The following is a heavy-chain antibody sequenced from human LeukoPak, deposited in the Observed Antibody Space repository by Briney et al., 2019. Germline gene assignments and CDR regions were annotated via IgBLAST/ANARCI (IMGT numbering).Heavy chain of an antibody. Sequence: SETLSLTCAVFGGSFSGNFWSWIRQPPGKGLEWIGEINHSGSTNYIPSLKSRVTISVDTSKNHFSLNLTSVTAADTAVYYCAREPTSGREPTSGRPLDYWGQGTLVTVSS. D-gene: IGHD5-12*01. CDR2: INHSGST. CDR1: GGSFSGNF. CDR3: AREPTSGREPTSGRPLDY. V-gene: IGHV4-34*01. J-gene: IGHJ4*02.